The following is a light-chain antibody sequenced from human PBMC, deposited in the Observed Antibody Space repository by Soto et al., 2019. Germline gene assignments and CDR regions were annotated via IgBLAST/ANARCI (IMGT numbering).Light chain of an antibody. CDR1: QGIRDD. CDR2: DAS. CDR3: LQHSRYPFT. Sequence: AIQMTHSPSSLPASVGDRVTITCRASQGIRDDLAWYQQKPGRAPRLLIYDASTLEDGVPSRFSGSGSGTDFTLIISGLQPEDFATYYCLQHSRYPFTFGQGTRL. J-gene: IGKJ5*01. V-gene: IGKV1-6*01.